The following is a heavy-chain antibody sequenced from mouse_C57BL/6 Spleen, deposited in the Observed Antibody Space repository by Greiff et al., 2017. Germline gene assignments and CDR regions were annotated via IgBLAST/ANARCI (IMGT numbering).Heavy chain of an antibody. Sequence: QVQLQQPGAELVMPGASVKLSCKASGYTFTSYWMHWVKQRPGQGLEWIGEIDPSDSYTNYNQKFKGKSTLTVDKSSSTAYMQLSSLTSEDSAVYYCARTYYDSSLDYWGQGTTLTVSS. CDR1: GYTFTSYW. V-gene: IGHV1-69*01. D-gene: IGHD2-4*01. CDR2: IDPSDSYT. CDR3: ARTYYDSSLDY. J-gene: IGHJ2*01.